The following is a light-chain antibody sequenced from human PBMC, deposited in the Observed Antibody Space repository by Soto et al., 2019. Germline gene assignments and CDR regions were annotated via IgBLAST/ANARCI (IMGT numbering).Light chain of an antibody. CDR2: EGS. V-gene: IGLV2-23*01. J-gene: IGLJ2*01. CDR3: CSYAGSSTVV. CDR1: SSDVGSYNL. Sequence: QSALTQPASVSGSPVQSITISCTGTSSDVGSYNLVSWYQKHPGKAPKLMIYEGSKRPSGVSKRFSGSKSGNTASLTISGLQAEDEADYYCCSYAGSSTVVFGGGTKLTVL.